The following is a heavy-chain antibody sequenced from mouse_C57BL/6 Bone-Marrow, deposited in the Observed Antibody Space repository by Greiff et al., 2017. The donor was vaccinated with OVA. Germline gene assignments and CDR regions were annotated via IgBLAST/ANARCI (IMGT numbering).Heavy chain of an antibody. D-gene: IGHD2-3*01. J-gene: IGHJ1*03. Sequence: EVHLVESGEGLVKPGGSLKLSCAASGFTFSSYAMSWVRQTPEKRLEWVAYISSGGDYIYYADTVKGRFTISRDNARNTLYLQMSSLKSEDTAMYYCTREGRLLWYFDVWGTGTTVTVSS. CDR3: TREGRLLWYFDV. V-gene: IGHV5-9-1*02. CDR1: GFTFSSYA. CDR2: ISSGGDYI.